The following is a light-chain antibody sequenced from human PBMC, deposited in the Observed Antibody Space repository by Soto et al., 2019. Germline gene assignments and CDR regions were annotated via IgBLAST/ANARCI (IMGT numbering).Light chain of an antibody. J-gene: IGLJ1*01. CDR3: SSYAGVSYV. V-gene: IGLV2-14*01. Sequence: QSALTHPASVSGSPGPSITISCTGTSSDVGAYNYVSWYQQYPGRAPKLMIYDVTNRPSGVSNRFFGSMSDNTASLTISGLQAEDEADYHCSSYAGVSYVFVTGTKVAVL. CDR2: DVT. CDR1: SSDVGAYNY.